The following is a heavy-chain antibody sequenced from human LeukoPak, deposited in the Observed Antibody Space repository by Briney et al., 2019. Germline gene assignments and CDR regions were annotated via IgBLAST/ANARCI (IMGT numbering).Heavy chain of an antibody. D-gene: IGHD3-10*01. CDR1: GDSISSGAHF. V-gene: IGHV4-39*01. Sequence: SETLSLTCTVFGDSISSGAHFWGWIRQPPGRGLEWIGTIYYSGTTFYNPSLKSRVSISVDTSRNQFSLRLNSVTAADTAVYSCARQLTGSYQWTFDYWGQGTLVTVSS. J-gene: IGHJ4*02. CDR3: ARQLTGSYQWTFDY. CDR2: IYYSGTT.